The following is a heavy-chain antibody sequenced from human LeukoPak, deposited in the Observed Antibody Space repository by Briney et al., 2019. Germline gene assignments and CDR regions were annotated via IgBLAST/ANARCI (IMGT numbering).Heavy chain of an antibody. J-gene: IGHJ5*02. CDR1: GGSFSGYD. CDR3: ARGGGNEKWFDP. CDR2: INESGGT. V-gene: IGHV4-34*01. Sequence: SETLSLTCAVYGGSFSGYDWSWIRQPPGKGLEWIGEINESGGTNYKPSLQSRVTMSVGTSKYEFSLKLSSVTAGDTAVYYCARGGGNEKWFDPWGQGTLVTVSS.